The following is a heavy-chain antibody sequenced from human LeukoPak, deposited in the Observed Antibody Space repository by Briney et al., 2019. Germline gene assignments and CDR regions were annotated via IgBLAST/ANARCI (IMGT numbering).Heavy chain of an antibody. J-gene: IGHJ4*02. D-gene: IGHD4-11*01. V-gene: IGHV4-30-2*01. CDR3: ARSPHYSNYVFDY. CDR1: GGSISSGGYY. CDR2: IYHSGST. Sequence: PSQTLSLTCTVSGGSISSGGYYWSWIRQPPGKGLEWIGYIYHSGSTCYNPSLKSRVTISVDRSKNQFSLKLSSVTAADTAVYYCARSPHYSNYVFDYWGQGTLVTVSS.